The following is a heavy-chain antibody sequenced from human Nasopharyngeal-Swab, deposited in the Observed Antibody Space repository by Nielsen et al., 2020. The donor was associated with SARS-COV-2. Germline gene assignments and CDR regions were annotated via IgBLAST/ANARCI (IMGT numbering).Heavy chain of an antibody. V-gene: IGHV3-7*01. CDR2: IKQDGSEK. D-gene: IGHD3-3*02. CDR3: ARVGRIFGVVMGENFDY. J-gene: IGHJ4*02. Sequence: APGKGRAWVANIKQDGSEKYYVDSVKGRFTISRDNAKNSLYLQMNSLRAEDTAVYYCARVGRIFGVVMGENFDYWGQGTLVTVSS.